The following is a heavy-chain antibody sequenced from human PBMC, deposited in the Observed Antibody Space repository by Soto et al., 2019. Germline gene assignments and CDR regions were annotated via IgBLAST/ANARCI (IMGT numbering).Heavy chain of an antibody. J-gene: IGHJ4*02. CDR3: SRHTRSISGVAHTPFDF. Sequence: GASVKVSCKASGYTFANDYIHWVRQVPGQGLEWMGRIKPSGGATLYAQKLQGRVTMTRDTSTNTLYMDLSSLRSDDTAMYYCSRHTRSISGVAHTPFDFWGQGTLVTVSS. CDR1: GYTFANDY. D-gene: IGHD3-3*01. V-gene: IGHV1-46*01. CDR2: IKPSGGAT.